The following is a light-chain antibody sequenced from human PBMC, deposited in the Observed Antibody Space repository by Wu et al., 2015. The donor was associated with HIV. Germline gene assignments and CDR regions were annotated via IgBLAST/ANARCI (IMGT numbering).Light chain of an antibody. J-gene: IGKJ1*01. CDR1: QSVGND. Sequence: MVMTQSPATLPVSPGERATLSCRASQSVGNDLAWYQQKPGQAPKIIIYGASTRATGIPARFSGSGSGTEFTLTISSVQSEDFAVYICQQYNEWPAFGQGTKVEIK. CDR3: QQYNEWPA. V-gene: IGKV3-15*01. CDR2: GAS.